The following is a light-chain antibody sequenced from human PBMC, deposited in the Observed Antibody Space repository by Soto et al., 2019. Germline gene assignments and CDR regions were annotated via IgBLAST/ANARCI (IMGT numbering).Light chain of an antibody. CDR1: QTVRTNY. CDR2: GAS. V-gene: IGKV3-20*01. J-gene: IGKJ4*01. Sequence: EIVLTQSPGTLSLSPGERATLSCRASQTVRTNYLAWFQHKPGQAPRLLIYGASSRATGIPDRVSGSGYGTDFPLTIHRLEPEDLAVYFCQQYSDSPLTFGGGTKVLIK. CDR3: QQYSDSPLT.